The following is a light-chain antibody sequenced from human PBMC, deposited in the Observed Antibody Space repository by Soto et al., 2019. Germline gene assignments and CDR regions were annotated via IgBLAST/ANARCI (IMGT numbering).Light chain of an antibody. V-gene: IGKV1-27*01. Sequence: DVQMTQYLSSLSSSVSDSVTLTFRLSHVIIYYLAWYQQRPWNIPKLLIYDASPLQSGVPSRFSGSGSGTDFTLTISSLQPEDVATYCCQWSHRFLFTLSSAT. CDR3: QWSHRFLFT. CDR2: DAS. CDR1: HVIIYY. J-gene: IGKJ3*01.